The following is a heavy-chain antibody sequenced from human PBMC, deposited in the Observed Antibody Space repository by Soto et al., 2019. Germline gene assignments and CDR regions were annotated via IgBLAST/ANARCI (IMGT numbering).Heavy chain of an antibody. CDR2: IYYSGST. CDR3: ACDYGDGSWYFDL. V-gene: IGHV4-31*03. D-gene: IGHD4-17*01. J-gene: IGHJ2*01. Sequence: QVQLQESGPGLVKPSQTLSLTCTVSGGSISSGGYYWSWIRQHPGKGLEWIGYIYYSGSTYYNPSLKSRVTIPLDTSKNQCCMKLSSVTAADTAVYYCACDYGDGSWYFDLWGRGTLVTVSS. CDR1: GGSISSGGYY.